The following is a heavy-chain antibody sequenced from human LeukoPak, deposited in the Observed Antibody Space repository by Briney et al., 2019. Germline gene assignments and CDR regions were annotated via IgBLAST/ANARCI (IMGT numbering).Heavy chain of an antibody. CDR3: ARDRDVPAATSFDY. CDR1: GYTFTSYG. Sequence: ASVKVSFKASGYTFTSYGISRVPPDPGQGLEWMGWISAYNGNTNYAQKLQGRVTMTTDTSTSTAYMELRSLGSDDTAVYYCARDRDVPAATSFDYWGQGTLVTVSS. CDR2: ISAYNGNT. J-gene: IGHJ4*02. D-gene: IGHD2-2*01. V-gene: IGHV1-18*04.